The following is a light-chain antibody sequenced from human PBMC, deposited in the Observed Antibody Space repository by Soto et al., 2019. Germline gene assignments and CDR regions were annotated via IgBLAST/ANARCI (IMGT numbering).Light chain of an antibody. CDR1: QSISNK. CDR3: QQYENWPLT. J-gene: IGKJ4*01. V-gene: IGKV3-15*01. CDR2: GAS. Sequence: EIVMTPSPGTLSVSPGERATLSCRASQSISNKLAWHQQKPGQAPRLLVYGASTRASGISPRFTGSGSGTDFNLTISSLQSEDFAVYYCQQYENWPLTFGGGTKVDIK.